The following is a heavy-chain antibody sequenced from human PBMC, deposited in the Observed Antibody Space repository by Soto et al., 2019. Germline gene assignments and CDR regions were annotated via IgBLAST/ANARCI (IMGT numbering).Heavy chain of an antibody. Sequence: QVQLVQSGAEVKKPGASVKVSCKASGYTFTSYAIHWVRQAPGQRLEWMGWINADNGNTKYSQKFQGRVTITRDTSASTAHMEVSSLRSEDTAVYYCARDWGNYYYGMDVWGQGTTVTVYS. V-gene: IGHV1-3*01. CDR1: GYTFTSYA. J-gene: IGHJ6*02. CDR3: ARDWGNYYYGMDV. CDR2: INADNGNT. D-gene: IGHD7-27*01.